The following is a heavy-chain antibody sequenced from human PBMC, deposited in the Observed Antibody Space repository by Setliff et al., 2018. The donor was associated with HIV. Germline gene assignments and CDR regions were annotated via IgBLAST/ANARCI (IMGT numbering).Heavy chain of an antibody. Sequence: SETLSLTCTVSGVSTSSTSYYWGWIRQPPGKGLEWIGHIFTSGSTSYNPSLKSRLTISVDTSKNQFSLKLSSVTAADTAVYYCARVCPPVRYNFWSGYYPKAGYFDYWGQGALVTVSS. J-gene: IGHJ4*02. V-gene: IGHV4-61*05. CDR3: ARVCPPVRYNFWSGYYPKAGYFDY. CDR1: GVSTSSTSYY. D-gene: IGHD3-3*01. CDR2: IFTSGST.